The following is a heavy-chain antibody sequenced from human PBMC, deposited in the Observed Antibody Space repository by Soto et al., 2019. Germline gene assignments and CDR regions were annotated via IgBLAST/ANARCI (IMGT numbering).Heavy chain of an antibody. CDR1: GYTFTSYD. D-gene: IGHD2-15*01. CDR2: MNPNSGNT. J-gene: IGHJ4*02. V-gene: IGHV1-8*01. CDR3: ATCTGGASCYDYYFEY. Sequence: QVQLVQSGAEVKKPGASVKVSCKASGYTFTSYDINWVRQATGQGLEWMGWMNPNSGNTGYAQKFQGRVTMTRSTPTSTASMELSSLTSEDTAVYYCATCTGGASCYDYYFEYWGQGPLVTVSS.